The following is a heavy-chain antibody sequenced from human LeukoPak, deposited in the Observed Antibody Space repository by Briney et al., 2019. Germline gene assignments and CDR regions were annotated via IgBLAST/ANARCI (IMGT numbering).Heavy chain of an antibody. CDR2: FDPEDGET. CDR3: ATGGIAARLFDY. V-gene: IGHV1-24*01. CDR1: GYTLTELS. J-gene: IGHJ4*02. D-gene: IGHD6-6*01. Sequence: ASVKLSCTVSGYTLTELSIHWVRQAPGPGLGWMGGFDPEDGETIYAQKFQGRVTMHEDTSTVTVYMELRSVRSEDAAVYYCATGGIAARLFDYWGQGTLVTVSS.